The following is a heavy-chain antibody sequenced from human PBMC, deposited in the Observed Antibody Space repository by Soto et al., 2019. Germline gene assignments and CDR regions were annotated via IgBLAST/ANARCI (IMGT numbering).Heavy chain of an antibody. D-gene: IGHD6-25*01. J-gene: IGHJ6*02. Sequence: SETLSLTCSVSGGSISSVGHYWTWIRQQPGKGLEWIGYIYYSGSTDYNPSLKSRVTISVDRSKNQFSLNLSSVTAADTAIYYCARESGGYDASTRYGLDVWGQGTTVTVSS. CDR2: IYYSGST. CDR3: ARESGGYDASTRYGLDV. CDR1: GGSISSVGHY. V-gene: IGHV4-31*03.